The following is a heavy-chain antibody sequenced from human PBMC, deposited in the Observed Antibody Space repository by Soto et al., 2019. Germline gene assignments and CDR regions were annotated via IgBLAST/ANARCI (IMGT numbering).Heavy chain of an antibody. V-gene: IGHV4-39*02. D-gene: IGHD6-6*01. CDR2: FYYSENT. Sequence: SETLSLTCAVSGGSITSSSYSWGWVRQPPGKGLEWIATFYYSENTHYNPSLKSRVTISVDTSKNQFSLKLSSVTAADPAVYYCARERPDGARLDPWGQGTLVTVSS. J-gene: IGHJ5*02. CDR3: ARERPDGARLDP. CDR1: GGSITSSSYS.